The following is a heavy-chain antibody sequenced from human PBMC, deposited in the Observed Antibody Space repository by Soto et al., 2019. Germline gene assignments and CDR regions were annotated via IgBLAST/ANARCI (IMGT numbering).Heavy chain of an antibody. CDR1: GYTFTGYY. Sequence: GASVKVSCKASGYTFTGYYMHWVRQAPGQGLEWMGWINPNSGGTNYAQKFQGWVTMTRDTSISTAYMELSRLRSDDTAVYYCARGGSFLVWRGEAFDIWGQGTMVTVSS. CDR2: INPNSGGT. V-gene: IGHV1-2*04. J-gene: IGHJ3*02. CDR3: ARGGSFLVWRGEAFDI. D-gene: IGHD3-16*01.